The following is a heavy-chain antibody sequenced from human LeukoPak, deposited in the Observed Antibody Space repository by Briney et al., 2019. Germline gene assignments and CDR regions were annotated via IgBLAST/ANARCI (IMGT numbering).Heavy chain of an antibody. D-gene: IGHD3-10*01. Sequence: PGGSLRLSCAASGFTFSSYGMHWVRQAPGKGLEWVAFIRYDGSNKYYADSVKGRFTISRDNSKNTLYLQMNSLRAEDTAVYYCARSRGYGGSGTIYYYMDVWGKGTTVTISS. J-gene: IGHJ6*03. V-gene: IGHV3-30*02. CDR2: IRYDGSNK. CDR3: ARSRGYGGSGTIYYYMDV. CDR1: GFTFSSYG.